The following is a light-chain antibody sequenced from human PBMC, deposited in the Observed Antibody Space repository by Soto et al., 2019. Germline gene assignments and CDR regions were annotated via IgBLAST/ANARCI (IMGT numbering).Light chain of an antibody. CDR2: EVS. Sequence: QSALTQPPSASGSPGQSVTISCTGTSSDVGGSNYVSWYQHHPGKAPKLMIDEVSKRPSGVPDRFSGSKSGNTASLTVSGVQDEDEAEYYCSSYAGSNLFVVFGGGTKLTVL. J-gene: IGLJ2*01. CDR3: SSYAGSNLFVV. V-gene: IGLV2-8*01. CDR1: SSDVGGSNY.